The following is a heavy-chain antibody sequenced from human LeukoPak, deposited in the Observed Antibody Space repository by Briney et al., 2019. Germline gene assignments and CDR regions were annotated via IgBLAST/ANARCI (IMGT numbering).Heavy chain of an antibody. CDR3: ARQGSISAFDF. V-gene: IGHV4-34*01. CDR1: GGSFSGFY. Sequence: SETLSLTCAVYGGSFSGFYWSWIRQPPGKGLQWIGEINHSGNTNYNPSLKSRVTISVDTSKNQFSLKLRALSAADTAVYFCARQGSISAFDFWGRGTLVTVSS. CDR2: INHSGNT. J-gene: IGHJ4*02. D-gene: IGHD2-21*01.